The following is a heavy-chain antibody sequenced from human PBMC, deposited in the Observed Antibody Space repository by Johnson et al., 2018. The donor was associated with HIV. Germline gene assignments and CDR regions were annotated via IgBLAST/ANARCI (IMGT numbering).Heavy chain of an antibody. J-gene: IGHJ3*02. CDR2: IRYDGSNK. Sequence: QVQLVESGGGVVQPGGSLRLSCAASGFTFSSYGMHWVRQAPGKGLEWVAFIRYDGSNKYSADSVKGRFTISRDNSKNTLYLQMNSLRAEDTAVYYCAKTEDAFDIWGQGTMVTVSS. CDR3: AKTEDAFDI. V-gene: IGHV3-30*02. CDR1: GFTFSSYG.